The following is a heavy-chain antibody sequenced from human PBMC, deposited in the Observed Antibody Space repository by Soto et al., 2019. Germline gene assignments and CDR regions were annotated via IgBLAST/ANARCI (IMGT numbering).Heavy chain of an antibody. D-gene: IGHD2-8*01. CDR2: IYHSGSA. CDR3: ARGKWSSPEDY. CDR1: GGSISTGAYS. V-gene: IGHV4-30-2*01. Sequence: SETLSLTCAVSGGSISTGAYSWSWIRQPPGNGLEWIGYIYHSGSAYYNPSLKSRVTMSVDRSKNQFSLKLSSVTAADTAVYYCARGKWSSPEDYWGQGTLVTVSS. J-gene: IGHJ4*02.